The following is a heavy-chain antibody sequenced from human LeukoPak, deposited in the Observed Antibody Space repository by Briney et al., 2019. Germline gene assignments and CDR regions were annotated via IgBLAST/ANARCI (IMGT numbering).Heavy chain of an antibody. D-gene: IGHD3-10*01. J-gene: IGHJ4*02. V-gene: IGHV3-30*04. CDR2: ISYDGSNK. CDR3: ARERGYYGSGRYGADFDY. CDR1: GFTFSSYA. Sequence: GRSLRLSCAASGFTFSSYAMHWVRQAPGKGLEWVAVISYDGSNKYYADSVKGRCTIFRDTSKNTLYLQMNSLRAEDTAVYYCARERGYYGSGRYGADFDYWGQGTLVTVSS.